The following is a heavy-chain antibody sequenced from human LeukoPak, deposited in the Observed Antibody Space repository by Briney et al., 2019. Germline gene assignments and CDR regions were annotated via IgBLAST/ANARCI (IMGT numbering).Heavy chain of an antibody. D-gene: IGHD6-13*01. J-gene: IGHJ6*02. V-gene: IGHV1-8*01. CDR2: MNPNSGNT. CDR1: GYTFTSYD. Sequence: ASVKVSCKASGYTFTSYDINWVRQATGQGLEWMGWMNPNSGNTGYAQKFQGRVTMTRNTSISTAYMELSSLRSEDTAVYYCVRYSSSWYFMNYYGMDVWGQGTTVTVSS. CDR3: VRYSSSWYFMNYYGMDV.